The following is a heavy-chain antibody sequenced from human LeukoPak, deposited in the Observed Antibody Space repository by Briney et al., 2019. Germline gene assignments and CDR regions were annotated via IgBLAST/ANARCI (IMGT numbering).Heavy chain of an antibody. Sequence: SETLSLTCTVSGGSLSSSSYYWGWIRQPPGKGLEWIGSIYYSGSTYYNPSLKSRVTISVDTSKNQFSLKLSSVTAADTAVYYCAAVADWFDPWGQGTLVTVSS. D-gene: IGHD4-23*01. V-gene: IGHV4-39*07. CDR3: AAVADWFDP. J-gene: IGHJ5*02. CDR2: IYYSGST. CDR1: GGSLSSSSYY.